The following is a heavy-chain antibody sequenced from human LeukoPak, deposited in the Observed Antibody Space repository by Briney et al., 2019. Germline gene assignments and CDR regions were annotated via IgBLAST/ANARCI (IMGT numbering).Heavy chain of an antibody. CDR2: IYYSGGA. Sequence: SETLSLTCTVSGNSIINSNYYWGWIRQPPGKGLEWIGSIYYSGGAYYNPSLRSRVTISVDTSKNQFSLKLSSVTAADTAVYSCARETLDTAMVFDYWGQGTLVTVSS. V-gene: IGHV4-39*07. CDR1: GNSIINSNYY. D-gene: IGHD5-18*01. CDR3: ARETLDTAMVFDY. J-gene: IGHJ4*02.